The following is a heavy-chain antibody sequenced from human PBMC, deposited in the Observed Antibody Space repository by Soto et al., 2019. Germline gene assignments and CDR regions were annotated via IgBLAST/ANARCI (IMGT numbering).Heavy chain of an antibody. CDR3: ARGANGVGSESAFDI. V-gene: IGHV1-69*08. CDR1: GDTFRAYG. J-gene: IGHJ3*02. Sequence: QVQLVKSGAEVRKPGSSVKVSCQVSGDTFRAYGITWVRQAPGQGLEWMGRIIPILNTADYAQKVQGRVTITADRSTNTAYMGVSSLRSDDTAVYYGARGANGVGSESAFDIWGQGTMVTVSS. D-gene: IGHD2-8*01. CDR2: IIPILNTA.